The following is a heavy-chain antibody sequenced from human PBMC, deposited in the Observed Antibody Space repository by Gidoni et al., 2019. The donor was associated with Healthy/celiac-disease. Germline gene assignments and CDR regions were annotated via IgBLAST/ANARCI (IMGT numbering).Heavy chain of an antibody. J-gene: IGHJ3*02. V-gene: IGHV3-48*02. CDR2: ISSSSSTI. Sequence: EVQLVEYGGGLVQPGRSLRLSFAASGFTFSSSSMNWVRQAPGTVLEWVSYISSSSSTIYYADSVKGRFTISIDNAKTSLYLQMNSLRDEDTAVYYCARKGGYAFDIWGQGTMVTVSS. CDR1: GFTFSSSS. CDR3: ARKGGYAFDI.